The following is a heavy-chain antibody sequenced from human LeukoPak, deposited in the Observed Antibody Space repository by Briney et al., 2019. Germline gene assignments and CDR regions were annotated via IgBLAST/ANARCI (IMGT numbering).Heavy chain of an antibody. CDR2: ISGSGDHT. Sequence: GGSLRLSWAASAFTFDIYAISWVRQAPGKWLGWVSSISGSGDHTFSADSVTGRFTISRDNSKGTLYLQINSLRAEDTAVYYCAKDPFHWGTIYFDYWGQGTLVTVSS. CDR1: AFTFDIYA. J-gene: IGHJ4*02. D-gene: IGHD7-27*01. V-gene: IGHV3-23*01. CDR3: AKDPFHWGTIYFDY.